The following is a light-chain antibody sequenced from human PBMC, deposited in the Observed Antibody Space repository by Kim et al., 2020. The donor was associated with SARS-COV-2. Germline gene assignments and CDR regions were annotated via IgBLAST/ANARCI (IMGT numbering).Light chain of an antibody. CDR1: QSISNW. CDR3: QQYNSNPLT. CDR2: EAS. Sequence: AYVGGRVTIPCRASQSISNWLAWYPQKPGKAPKLLIYEASNLESGVPSRFSGSGSGTEFTLTISSLHPDDFAIYYCQQYNSNPLTFGGGTKVDIK. V-gene: IGKV1-5*01. J-gene: IGKJ4*01.